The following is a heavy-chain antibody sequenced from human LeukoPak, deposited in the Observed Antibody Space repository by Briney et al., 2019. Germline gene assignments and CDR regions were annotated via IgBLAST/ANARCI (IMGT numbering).Heavy chain of an antibody. D-gene: IGHD3-3*01. CDR1: GFTFSSYG. CDR3: TTLYYDFWSGYYTADPEGYYYYYMDV. J-gene: IGHJ6*03. V-gene: IGHV3-33*01. CDR2: IWYDGSNK. Sequence: PGGSLRLSCAASGFTFSSYGMHWVRQDPGKGLEWVAVIWYDGSNKYYADSVKGRFTISRDNSKNTLYLQMNSLKTEDTAVYYCTTLYYDFWSGYYTADPEGYYYYYMDVWGKGTTVTVSS.